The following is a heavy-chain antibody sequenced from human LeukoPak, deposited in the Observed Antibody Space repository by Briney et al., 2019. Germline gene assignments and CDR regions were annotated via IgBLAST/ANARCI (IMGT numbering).Heavy chain of an antibody. V-gene: IGHV3-21*01. CDR2: ISSSSSYI. CDR1: GFTFSSYS. D-gene: IGHD2-8*02. CDR3: ARGTGTPGWFDP. Sequence: GGSLRLSCAASGFTFSSYSMNWVRQAPGKGLEWVSSISSSSSYIHYADSVKGRFTISRDNAKNSLYLQMNSLRAEDTAVYYCARGTGTPGWFDPWGQGTLVTVSS. J-gene: IGHJ5*02.